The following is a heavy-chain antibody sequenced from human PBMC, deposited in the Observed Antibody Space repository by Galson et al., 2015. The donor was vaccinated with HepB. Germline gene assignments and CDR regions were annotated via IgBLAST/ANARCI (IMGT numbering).Heavy chain of an antibody. J-gene: IGHJ5*02. V-gene: IGHV3-23*01. CDR3: ARGRQLDP. Sequence: SLRLSCAVSGFTFSNYAMGWVRQTPGKGLEWVSVISGSGDDTHYTDSVKGRFIISRDNSKNTLNLQMDSLRAEDTAVYYCARGRQLDPWGQGTLVTVSS. CDR2: ISGSGDDT. CDR1: GFTFSNYA. D-gene: IGHD3-16*01.